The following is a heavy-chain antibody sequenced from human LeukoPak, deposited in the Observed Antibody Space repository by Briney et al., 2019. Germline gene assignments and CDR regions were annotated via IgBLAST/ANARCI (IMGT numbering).Heavy chain of an antibody. CDR1: GGTFSSYA. V-gene: IGHV1-69*01. D-gene: IGHD6-6*01. CDR3: ARGGYSSSSRYYYGMDV. J-gene: IGHJ6*02. Sequence: ASVKVSCKASGGTFSSYAISWVRQAPGQGLEWMGGIIPIFGTANYAQKFQGGVTITADESTSTAYMELSSLRSEDMAVYYCARGGYSSSSRYYYGMDVWGQGTTVTVSS. CDR2: IIPIFGTA.